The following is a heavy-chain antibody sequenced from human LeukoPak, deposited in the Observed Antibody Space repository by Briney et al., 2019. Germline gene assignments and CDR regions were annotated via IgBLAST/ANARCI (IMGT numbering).Heavy chain of an antibody. D-gene: IGHD6-13*01. Sequence: SETLSLTCTVSGGSVSSGSYYWSWIRQPPGKGLEWIGYIYYSGSTNYNPSLKSRVTISVDTSKNQFSLKLSSVTAAGTAVYYCARDRPTPYSSRSTRCFDPWGQGTLVTVSP. CDR2: IYYSGST. CDR3: ARDRPTPYSSRSTRCFDP. J-gene: IGHJ5*02. CDR1: GGSVSSGSYY. V-gene: IGHV4-61*01.